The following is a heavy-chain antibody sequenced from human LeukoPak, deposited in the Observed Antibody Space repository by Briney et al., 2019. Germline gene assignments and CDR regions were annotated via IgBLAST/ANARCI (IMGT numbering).Heavy chain of an antibody. V-gene: IGHV1-69*05. J-gene: IGHJ4*02. CDR3: AGTRGYSYGFDY. D-gene: IGHD5-18*01. CDR1: GGTFSSYA. CDR2: TIPIFGTA. Sequence: GSSVKVSCKASGGTFSSYAISWVRQAPGQGLEWMGRTIPIFGTANYAQKFQGRVTITTDESTSTAHMELSSLRSEDTAVYYCAGTRGYSYGFDYWGQGTLVTVSS.